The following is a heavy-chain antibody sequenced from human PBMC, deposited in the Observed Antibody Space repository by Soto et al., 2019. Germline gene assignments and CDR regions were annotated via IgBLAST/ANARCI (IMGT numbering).Heavy chain of an antibody. CDR1: GFTFSSYA. Sequence: GGSLRLSCAASGFTFSSYAMSWVRQAPGKGLEWVSAISGSGGSTYYADSVKGRFTISRDNSKNTPYLQMNSLRAEDTAVYYCAKDQEMATLKGNDYWGQGTLVTVSS. J-gene: IGHJ4*02. D-gene: IGHD5-12*01. V-gene: IGHV3-23*01. CDR3: AKDQEMATLKGNDY. CDR2: ISGSGGST.